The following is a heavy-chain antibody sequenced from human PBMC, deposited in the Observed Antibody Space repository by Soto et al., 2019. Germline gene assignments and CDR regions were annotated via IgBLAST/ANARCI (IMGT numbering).Heavy chain of an antibody. CDR2: INHSGST. V-gene: IGHV4-34*01. Sequence: PSETLSLTCAVYGGSFSGYYWSWIRQPPGKGLEWIGEINHSGSTNYNPSLKSRVTISVDTSKNQFSLKLSSVTAADTAVYYCGRLIAARVGYSYYYSGMDVWGQGTTVTVSS. J-gene: IGHJ6*02. CDR1: GGSFSGYY. D-gene: IGHD6-13*01. CDR3: GRLIAARVGYSYYYSGMDV.